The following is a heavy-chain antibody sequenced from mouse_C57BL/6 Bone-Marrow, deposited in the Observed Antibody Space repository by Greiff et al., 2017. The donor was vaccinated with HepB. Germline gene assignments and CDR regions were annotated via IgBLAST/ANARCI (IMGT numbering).Heavy chain of an antibody. CDR3: GIRYDYEGGYYAMDY. V-gene: IGHV1-74*01. J-gene: IGHJ4*01. Sequence: QVQLQQPGAELVKPGASVKVSCKASGYTFTSYWMHWVKQRPGQGLEWIGRIHPSDSDTNYNQKFKGKATLTVDKSSSTADMQLSSLTSEDSAVYYCGIRYDYEGGYYAMDYWGKGTSVTVFS. CDR1: GYTFTSYW. CDR2: IHPSDSDT. D-gene: IGHD2-4*01.